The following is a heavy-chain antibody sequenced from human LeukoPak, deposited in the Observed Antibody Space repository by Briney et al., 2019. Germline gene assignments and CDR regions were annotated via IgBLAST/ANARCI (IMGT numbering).Heavy chain of an antibody. D-gene: IGHD5-24*01. CDR1: GGSFSGYY. CDR2: INHSGST. V-gene: IGHV4-34*01. Sequence: PSETLSLTCAVYGGSFSGYYWSWIRQPPGKGLEWIGEINHSGSTNYNPSLKSRVTISVDTSKNQFSLKLSSVTAADTAVYYCARRKRWLQFPFDYWGQGTLVTVSS. CDR3: ARRKRWLQFPFDY. J-gene: IGHJ4*02.